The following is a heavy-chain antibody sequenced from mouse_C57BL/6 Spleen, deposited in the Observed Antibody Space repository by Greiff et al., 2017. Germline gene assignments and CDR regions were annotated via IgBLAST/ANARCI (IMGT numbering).Heavy chain of an antibody. J-gene: IGHJ4*01. CDR2: IYPGDGDT. Sequence: VKLMESGPELVKPGASVKISCKASGYAFSSSWMNWVKQRPGKGLEWIGRIYPGDGDTNYNGKFKGKATLTADKSSSTAYMQLSSLTSEDSAVYCCARQGSSYAMDYWGQGTSVTVSS. V-gene: IGHV1-82*01. CDR1: GYAFSSSW. CDR3: ARQGSSYAMDY. D-gene: IGHD1-1*01.